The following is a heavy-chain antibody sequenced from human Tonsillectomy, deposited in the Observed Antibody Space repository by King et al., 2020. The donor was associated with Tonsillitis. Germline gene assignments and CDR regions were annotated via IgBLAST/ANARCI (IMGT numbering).Heavy chain of an antibody. V-gene: IGHV4-39*01. CDR2: IYYSGST. CDR3: ATERNYYDSSGSPTYWFDP. J-gene: IGHJ5*02. D-gene: IGHD3-22*01. Sequence: QLQESGPGLVKPSETLSLTCTVSGGSISSSSYYWGWIRQPPGKGLEWIGSIYYSGSTYYNSSLKSRVTISVDTSKNQFSLKLSSVTAADTAVYYCATERNYYDSSGSPTYWFDPWGQGTLVTVSS. CDR1: GGSISSSSYY.